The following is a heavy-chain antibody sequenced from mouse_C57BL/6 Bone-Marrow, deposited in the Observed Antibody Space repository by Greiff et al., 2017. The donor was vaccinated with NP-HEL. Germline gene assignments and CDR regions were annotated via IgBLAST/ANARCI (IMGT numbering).Heavy chain of an antibody. J-gene: IGHJ2*01. D-gene: IGHD2-1*01. Sequence: EVQLQQSGAELVRPGASVKLSCTASGFNIKDYYMHWVKQRPEQGLEWIGRIDPEDGDTEYAPKFQGKATMTADTSSNTAYLQLSSLTSEDTAVYYCTGKHGNLYLDYWGQGTTLTVSS. CDR1: GFNIKDYY. V-gene: IGHV14-1*01. CDR3: TGKHGNLYLDY. CDR2: IDPEDGDT.